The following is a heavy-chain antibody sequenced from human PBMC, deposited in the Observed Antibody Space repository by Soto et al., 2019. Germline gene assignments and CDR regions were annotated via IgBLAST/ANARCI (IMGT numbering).Heavy chain of an antibody. CDR1: GYSFTSYW. V-gene: IGHV5-10-1*01. J-gene: IGHJ6*02. D-gene: IGHD4-4*01. Sequence: GESLKISCKGPGYSFTSYWISWVRQMPGKGLEWMGRIDPSDSYTNYSPSFQGHVTISADKSISTAYLQWSSLKASDTAMYYRARQAMTTDNYYYYGMDVWGQGTTVTVSS. CDR3: ARQAMTTDNYYYYGMDV. CDR2: IDPSDSYT.